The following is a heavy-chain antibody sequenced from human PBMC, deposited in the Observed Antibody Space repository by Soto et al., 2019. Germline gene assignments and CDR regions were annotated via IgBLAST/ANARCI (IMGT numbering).Heavy chain of an antibody. V-gene: IGHV3-21*01. Sequence: GGSLRLSCAASGFTFSSYSMNWVRQAPGKGLEWVSSISSSSSYIYYADSVKGRFTISRDNAKNSLYLQMNSLRAEDTAVYYCAGVFMTTVTTFHYYGMDVWGQGTTVTVSS. J-gene: IGHJ6*02. D-gene: IGHD4-4*01. CDR3: AGVFMTTVTTFHYYGMDV. CDR1: GFTFSSYS. CDR2: ISSSSSYI.